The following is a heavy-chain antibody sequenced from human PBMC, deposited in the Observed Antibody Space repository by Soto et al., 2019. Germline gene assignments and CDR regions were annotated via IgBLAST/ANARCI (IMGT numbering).Heavy chain of an antibody. J-gene: IGHJ4*02. CDR1: GGSISSANNY. CDR3: AREGGDAVDS. CDR2: TYDSGSP. D-gene: IGHD3-16*01. Sequence: QVQLQESGPGLVKPSQTLSLTCSVSGGSISSANNYWSWIRQHPGKGLEWIGYTYDSGSPYYNPSLKSRLTISVDTPKNQFSLKLNSATAADTAVYYCAREGGDAVDSWGPGTLVTVSA. V-gene: IGHV4-31*03.